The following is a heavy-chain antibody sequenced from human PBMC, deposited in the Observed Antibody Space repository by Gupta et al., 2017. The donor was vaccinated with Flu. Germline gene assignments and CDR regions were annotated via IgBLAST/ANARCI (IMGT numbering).Heavy chain of an antibody. J-gene: IGHJ4*02. CDR3: ARQWSFERGSYYYPPIPPAFDY. CDR1: GFTFSSYE. Sequence: EVQLVESGGGLVQPGGSLRLSCAASGFTFSSYEMNWVRQAPGKGLEWVSYISSSGSTIYYADSVKGRFTISRDNAKNSLYLQMNSLRAEDTAVYYCARQWSFERGSYYYPPIPPAFDYWGQGTLVTVSS. CDR2: ISSSGSTI. V-gene: IGHV3-48*03. D-gene: IGHD1-26*01.